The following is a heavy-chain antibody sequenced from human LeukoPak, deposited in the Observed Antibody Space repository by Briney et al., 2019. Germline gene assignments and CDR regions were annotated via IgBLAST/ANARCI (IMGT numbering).Heavy chain of an antibody. J-gene: IGHJ5*02. D-gene: IGHD6-19*01. CDR2: ISGSGGST. Sequence: GGSLRLSCAASGFTFSSYAMSWVRQAPGKGLEWVSAISGSGGSTYYADSVKVRFTISRDNSKNTLYLQMNSLRAEDTAVYYCAKKRDSSSGWNWFDPWGQGTLVTVSS. CDR3: AKKRDSSSGWNWFDP. V-gene: IGHV3-23*01. CDR1: GFTFSSYA.